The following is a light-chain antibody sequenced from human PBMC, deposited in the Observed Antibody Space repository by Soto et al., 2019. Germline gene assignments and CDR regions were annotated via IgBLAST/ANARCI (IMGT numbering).Light chain of an antibody. CDR2: AES. J-gene: IGKJ1*01. Sequence: DLLLTQSPSFLSASVGDRVTITCRASQGIASYLAWYQQKPGKAPKLLIYAESTLQSGVPSRFSGSGSGTEFTLTISSLQPEDFATYSCQQLNTYPWTFGQGTKVEIK. V-gene: IGKV1-9*01. CDR3: QQLNTYPWT. CDR1: QGIASY.